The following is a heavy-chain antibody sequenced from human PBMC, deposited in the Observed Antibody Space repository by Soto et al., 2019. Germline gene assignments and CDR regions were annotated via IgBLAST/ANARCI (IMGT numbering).Heavy chain of an antibody. CDR1: GCKFVRFA. J-gene: IGHJ6*01. CDR3: AKDIIYYFFNDYATSEIHTLCLEDMLTISAGM. D-gene: IGHD3-16*01. V-gene: IGHV3-23*01. CDR2: CSGPGGGT. Sequence: PGGPLTVSREASGCKFVRFARSSGRQAPGKGLEWVSTCSGPGGGTYYADSVKGRFTISRDNFKSSLYLQMSNLRAEDTAVYYCAKDIIYYFFNDYATSEIHTLCLEDMLTISAGM.